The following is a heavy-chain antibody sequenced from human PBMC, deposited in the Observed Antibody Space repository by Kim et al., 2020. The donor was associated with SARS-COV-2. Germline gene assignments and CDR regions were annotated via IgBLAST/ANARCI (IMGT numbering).Heavy chain of an antibody. Sequence: GGSLRLSCLASGFTFSSYSMNWVRQAPGKGLEWVSSISSSSSYIYYADSVKGRFTISRDNAKNSLYLQMNSLRAEDTAVYYCARGQIYYDFWSGPSPYGMDVWGQGTTVTVSS. V-gene: IGHV3-21*01. CDR2: ISSSSSYI. CDR3: ARGQIYYDFWSGPSPYGMDV. D-gene: IGHD3-3*01. J-gene: IGHJ6*02. CDR1: GFTFSSYS.